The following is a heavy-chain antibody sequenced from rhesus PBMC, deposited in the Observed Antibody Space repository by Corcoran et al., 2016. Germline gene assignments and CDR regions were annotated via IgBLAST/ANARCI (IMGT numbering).Heavy chain of an antibody. CDR1: GGSISSSNW. CDR3: ARDRGGSRYFDY. V-gene: IGHV4-65*01. CDR2: FIGSSGST. D-gene: IGHD6-25*01. J-gene: IGHJ4*01. Sequence: QVQLQESGPGLVKPSETLSLTCAVSGGSISSSNWWCWIRQPPGKGLEWIGYFIGSSGSTYYNPSLKSRVTISTDTSKNQFSLKLSSVTAADTAVYYCARDRGGSRYFDYWGQGVLVTVSS.